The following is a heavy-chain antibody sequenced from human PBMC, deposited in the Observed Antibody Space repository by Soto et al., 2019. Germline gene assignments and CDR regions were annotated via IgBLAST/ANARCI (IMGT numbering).Heavy chain of an antibody. V-gene: IGHV1-24*01. Sequence: ASVKVSCKVSGYTLTELSMHWVRQAPGKGLEWMGGFDPEDGETMYAQKFQGRVTMTEDTSTDTAYMELSSLRSEDTAVYYCATSGYGSPAGGFDYWGQGTLVTVSS. CDR1: GYTLTELS. CDR2: FDPEDGET. D-gene: IGHD1-26*01. CDR3: ATSGYGSPAGGFDY. J-gene: IGHJ4*02.